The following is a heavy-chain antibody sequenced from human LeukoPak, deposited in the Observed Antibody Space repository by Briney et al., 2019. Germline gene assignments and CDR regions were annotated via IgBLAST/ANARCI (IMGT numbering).Heavy chain of an antibody. CDR1: GYTFTSYD. V-gene: IGHV1-8*03. Sequence: ASVKVSCKASGYTFTSYDINWVRQATGQGLEWMGWMDPNSGNTGYAQKFQGRVTITRNTSISTAYMELSSLRSEDTAVYYCAREIPNDAFDIWGQGTMVTVSS. CDR3: AREIPNDAFDI. J-gene: IGHJ3*02. CDR2: MDPNSGNT. D-gene: IGHD2-21*01.